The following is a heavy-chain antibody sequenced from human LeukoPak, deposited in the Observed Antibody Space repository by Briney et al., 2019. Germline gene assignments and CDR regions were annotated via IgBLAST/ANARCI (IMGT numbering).Heavy chain of an antibody. Sequence: GGSLRLSCAASRFRLSRCWMIWVHKAPGKGLEWVAVISIDGSNKYYADSVKGRFTISRDNSKTTMYLQMNSLRAEDTAVYYCARGNFYDILTTGYWGQGTLVTVSS. D-gene: IGHD3-9*01. V-gene: IGHV3-30*03. CDR1: RFRLSRCW. J-gene: IGHJ4*02. CDR2: ISIDGSNK. CDR3: ARGNFYDILTTGY.